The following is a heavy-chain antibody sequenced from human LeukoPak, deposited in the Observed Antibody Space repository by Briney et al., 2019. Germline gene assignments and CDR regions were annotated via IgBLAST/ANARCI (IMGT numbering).Heavy chain of an antibody. J-gene: IGHJ6*03. CDR3: ARGPTFEDYYYYMDV. D-gene: IGHD3-9*01. V-gene: IGHV1-69*05. Sequence: SVKVSCKASGGTFSSYAISWVRQAPGQGLEWMGGIIPIFGTANYAQKFQGRVTMTRNTSISTAYMELSSLRSEDTAVYYCARGPTFEDYYYYMDVWGKGTTVTISS. CDR1: GGTFSSYA. CDR2: IIPIFGTA.